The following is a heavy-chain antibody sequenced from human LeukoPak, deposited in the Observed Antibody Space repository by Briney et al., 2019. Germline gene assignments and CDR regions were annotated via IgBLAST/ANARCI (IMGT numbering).Heavy chain of an antibody. CDR1: GYTFTSYD. V-gene: IGHV1-8*01. Sequence: ASVKVSCKASGYTFTSYDINWVRQATGQGLEWMGWMNPNSGNTGCAQKFQGRVTMTRNTPISTAYMELSSLRSEDTAVYYCARGGYYDFWSGYYGNYFDYWGQGTLVTVSS. CDR2: MNPNSGNT. D-gene: IGHD3-3*01. CDR3: ARGGYYDFWSGYYGNYFDY. J-gene: IGHJ4*02.